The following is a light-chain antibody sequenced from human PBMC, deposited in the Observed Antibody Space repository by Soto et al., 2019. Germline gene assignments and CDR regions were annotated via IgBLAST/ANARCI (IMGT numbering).Light chain of an antibody. CDR3: MQGSHWPYT. CDR2: KVS. V-gene: IGKV2-30*01. J-gene: IGKJ2*01. CDR1: QSLVYRDGNTY. Sequence: VVMTQSPMSLPVTLGQPASISCTSSQSLVYRDGNTYLNWFHQRPGQPPRRLIYKVSNRDSGVPDRFSGSGSASDFTLKISRVAAEDVGLYYCMQGSHWPYTFGQGTTLEIK.